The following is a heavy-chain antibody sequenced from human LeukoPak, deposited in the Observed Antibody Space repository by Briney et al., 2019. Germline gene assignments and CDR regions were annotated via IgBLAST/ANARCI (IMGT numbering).Heavy chain of an antibody. J-gene: IGHJ4*02. D-gene: IGHD3-16*01. CDR3: AREWGEEYYFDY. Sequence: GGSPRLSLAAPGFTFSSYAMHWVRQAPGKGLGWGAVISYDGSNKYYADSVKGRFTISRDNSKNTLYLQMNSLRAEDTAVYYCAREWGEEYYFDYWGQGTLVTVSS. CDR2: ISYDGSNK. V-gene: IGHV3-30-3*01. CDR1: GFTFSSYA.